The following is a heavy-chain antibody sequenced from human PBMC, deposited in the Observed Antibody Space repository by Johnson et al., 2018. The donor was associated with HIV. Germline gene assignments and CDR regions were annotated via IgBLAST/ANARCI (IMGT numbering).Heavy chain of an antibody. D-gene: IGHD3-3*01. CDR1: GFAFSTSW. CDR3: AKDLGESENEEWASDYYDFGRDCDI. CDR2: IKCDGNEK. Sequence: VQLVESGGGVVQPGRSLRLSCAASGFAFSTSWMHWVCQAPERGLEWVADIKCDGNEKYYVDSVKGRLTISRDNAKNTLYLKMNSLRPEDTAVYFCAKDLGESENEEWASDYYDFGRDCDIWGQGNGHRLF. V-gene: IGHV3-52*01. J-gene: IGHJ3*02.